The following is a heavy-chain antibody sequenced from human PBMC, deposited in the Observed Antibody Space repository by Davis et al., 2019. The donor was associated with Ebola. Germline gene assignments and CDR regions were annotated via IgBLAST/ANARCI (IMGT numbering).Heavy chain of an antibody. J-gene: IGHJ6*02. CDR2: ISAYNGNT. CDR3: ARYVGLFDV. CDR1: GYTFTGYY. V-gene: IGHV1-18*04. D-gene: IGHD3-22*01. Sequence: ASVKVSCKASGYTFTGYYMHWVRQAPGQGLEWMGWISAYNGNTNYAQKLQGRVTITRDTSASTAYMELSSLRSEDTAVYYCARYVGLFDVWGQGTTVTVSS.